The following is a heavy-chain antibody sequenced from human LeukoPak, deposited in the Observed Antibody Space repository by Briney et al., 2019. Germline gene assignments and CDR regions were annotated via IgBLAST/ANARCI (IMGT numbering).Heavy chain of an antibody. V-gene: IGHV3-74*01. CDR1: GFTFSSYW. D-gene: IGHD2-2*01. Sequence: GGSLRLSCAASGFTFSSYWMHWVRQAPGKGLVWVSHINSDGSSTSYADSVKGRFTVSRDNAKNTLYLQMNSLRAEDTAVYYCARDLRYCSSTSCSYYFDYWGQGTLVTVSS. CDR2: INSDGSST. CDR3: ARDLRYCSSTSCSYYFDY. J-gene: IGHJ4*02.